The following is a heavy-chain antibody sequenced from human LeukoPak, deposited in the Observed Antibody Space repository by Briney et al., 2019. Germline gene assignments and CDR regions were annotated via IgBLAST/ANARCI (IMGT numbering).Heavy chain of an antibody. V-gene: IGHV3-33*01. J-gene: IGHJ5*02. D-gene: IGHD5-18*01. Sequence: PGRSLRLSCRAFGFIFRNYGMHWVRQAPGKGLEWVAVISFDGKTEFYIDSVKGRFNVSRDSSKNTVYLQMNGLRAEDTAVYCCARDLEIWDSALGLETWGQGTLVTVSS. CDR1: GFIFRNYG. CDR2: ISFDGKTE. CDR3: ARDLEIWDSALGLET.